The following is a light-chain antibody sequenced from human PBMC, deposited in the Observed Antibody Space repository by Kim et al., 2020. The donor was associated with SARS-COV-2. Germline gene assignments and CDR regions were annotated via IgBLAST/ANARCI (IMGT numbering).Light chain of an antibody. CDR1: SGNIADNY. J-gene: IGLJ2*01. CDR2: EDD. V-gene: IGLV6-57*03. Sequence: NFMLTQPPSVSESPGKTVTISCTRSSGNIADNYVQWHQQRPGSAPTTVIYEDDQRPSGVPDRFSGAIDSSSKVATLTISGLKTEDEADYYCQSYDSTNVVFGGGTQLTVL. CDR3: QSYDSTNVV.